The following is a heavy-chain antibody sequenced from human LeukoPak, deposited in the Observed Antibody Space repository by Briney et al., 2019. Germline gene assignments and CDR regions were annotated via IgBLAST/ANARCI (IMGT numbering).Heavy chain of an antibody. CDR1: GGSISSYY. CDR3: ARSGILGPSDC. D-gene: IGHD1-26*01. J-gene: IGHJ4*02. Sequence: SETLSLTCTVSGGSISSYYWGWIRQPPGKGLEWIGAIFYTGITYYSPSLKSRVTISVDTSKNQFSLKVSSVTAADTAVYYCARSGILGPSDCWGQGTLVTVSS. V-gene: IGHV4-59*04. CDR2: IFYTGIT.